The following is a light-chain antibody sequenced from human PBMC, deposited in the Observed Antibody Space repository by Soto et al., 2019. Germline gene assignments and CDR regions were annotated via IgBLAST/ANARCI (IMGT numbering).Light chain of an antibody. CDR2: GAS. CDR1: QSVSNNY. Sequence: EIVLTKSAATRSVSPGESATLSCRASQSVSNNYLAWYQQKPGQAPRLLIYGASNRATGIPDRFSGSGSGTDFTLTISRLEPEDFVVYYCQQYGSSGTFGQGTKVDIK. V-gene: IGKV3-20*01. J-gene: IGKJ1*01. CDR3: QQYGSSGT.